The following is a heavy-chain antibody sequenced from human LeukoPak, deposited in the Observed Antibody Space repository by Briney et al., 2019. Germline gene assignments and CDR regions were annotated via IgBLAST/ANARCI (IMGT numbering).Heavy chain of an antibody. D-gene: IGHD3-10*01. Sequence: PGGSLRLSCAASGFTFSSYAMSWVRQAPGKGLEWVSAITGNGGSTYYADSVRGRFTISRDDSKDTLYLQLNSLRVEDMAVYYCAKARVRGVIIDFDYWGQGTLVTVSS. CDR1: GFTFSSYA. CDR2: ITGNGGST. J-gene: IGHJ4*02. CDR3: AKARVRGVIIDFDY. V-gene: IGHV3-23*01.